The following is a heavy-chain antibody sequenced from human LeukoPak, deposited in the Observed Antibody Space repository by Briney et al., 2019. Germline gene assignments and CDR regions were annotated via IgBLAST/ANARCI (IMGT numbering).Heavy chain of an antibody. CDR3: VKGWAPFYYYGMDV. J-gene: IGHJ6*02. V-gene: IGHV3-64D*06. CDR1: GFTFSTYA. D-gene: IGHD1-26*01. Sequence: GGSLRLSCSASGFTFSTYAMHWVRQTPGKGLEYVSAISSNGVSTYYAGSVKGRFTMSRDNSKNTLYLQMSSLRPEDTGVYYCVKGWAPFYYYGMDVWGQETTVTVSS. CDR2: ISSNGVST.